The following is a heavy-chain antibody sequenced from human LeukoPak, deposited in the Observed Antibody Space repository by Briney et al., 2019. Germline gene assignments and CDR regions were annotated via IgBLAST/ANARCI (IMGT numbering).Heavy chain of an antibody. V-gene: IGHV3-7*01. CDR3: AREVDTPMTSYYFDY. J-gene: IGHJ4*02. Sequence: PGGSLRLSCAASGFTFSSYWMSWVRQAPGKGLEWVANIKQDGSEKYYVDSVKGRFTISIDNAKNSLYLQMNSLRAEDTAVYYCAREVDTPMTSYYFDYWGQGTLVTVSS. CDR1: GFTFSSYW. CDR2: IKQDGSEK. D-gene: IGHD5-18*01.